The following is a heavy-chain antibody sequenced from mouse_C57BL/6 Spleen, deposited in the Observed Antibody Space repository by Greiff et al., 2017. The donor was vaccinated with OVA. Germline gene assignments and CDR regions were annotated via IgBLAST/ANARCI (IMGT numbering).Heavy chain of an antibody. D-gene: IGHD2-3*01. V-gene: IGHV1-4*01. CDR3: ASSVYDGYSYYFDY. CDR1: GYTFTSYT. CDR2: INPSSGYT. J-gene: IGHJ2*01. Sequence: QVQLQQSGAELARPGASVKMSCKASGYTFTSYTMHWVKQRPGQGLEWIGYINPSSGYTKYNQKFKDKATLTADKSSSTAYMQLSSLTSEDSAVDYCASSVYDGYSYYFDYWGQGTTLTVSS.